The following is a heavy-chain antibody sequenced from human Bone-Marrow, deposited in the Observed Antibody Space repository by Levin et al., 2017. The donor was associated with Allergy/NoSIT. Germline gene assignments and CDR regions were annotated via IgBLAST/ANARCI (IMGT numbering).Heavy chain of an antibody. CDR3: ARYLAAAGTGPYAFDI. Sequence: SETLSLTCTVSGGSISSYYWSWIRQPPGKGLEWIGYIYYSGSTNYNPSLKSRVTISVDTSKNQFSLKLSSVTAADTAVYYCARYLAAAGTGPYAFDIWGQGTMVTVSS. D-gene: IGHD6-13*01. CDR1: GGSISSYY. V-gene: IGHV4-59*01. CDR2: IYYSGST. J-gene: IGHJ3*02.